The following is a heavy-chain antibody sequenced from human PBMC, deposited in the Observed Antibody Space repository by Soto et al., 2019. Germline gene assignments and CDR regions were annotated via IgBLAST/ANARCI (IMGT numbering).Heavy chain of an antibody. CDR2: IIPISDTT. V-gene: IGHV1-69*01. J-gene: IGHJ6*01. Sequence: QVQLVQSGAEVKKPGSSVKVSCKASGGTFSSYAISWVRQAPGQGLERMGGIIPISDTTNYAQKFQGRVTITADASTSTAYMELSSLRSEDTAVYYCARSQGSSTSLEIYYYYYYGMDVW. CDR1: GGTFSSYA. CDR3: ARSQGSSTSLEIYYYYYYGMDV. D-gene: IGHD2-2*01.